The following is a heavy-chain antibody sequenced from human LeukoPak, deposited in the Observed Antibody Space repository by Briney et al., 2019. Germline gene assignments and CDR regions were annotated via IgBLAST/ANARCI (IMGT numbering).Heavy chain of an antibody. V-gene: IGHV3-23*01. Sequence: PGGSLRLSCAASGFTFSSYAMSWVRQAPGKGLEWVSAINGSGGSTYYADSVKSRITISRNNSKNTLYLQMTSVRSEDTVVYYCAKSSYCSSTSCQRGIVVVTAIRRIDYYYYGMDVWGQGTTVTVSS. CDR1: GFTFSSYA. CDR2: INGSGGST. J-gene: IGHJ6*02. D-gene: IGHD2-21*02. CDR3: AKSSYCSSTSCQRGIVVVTAIRRIDYYYYGMDV.